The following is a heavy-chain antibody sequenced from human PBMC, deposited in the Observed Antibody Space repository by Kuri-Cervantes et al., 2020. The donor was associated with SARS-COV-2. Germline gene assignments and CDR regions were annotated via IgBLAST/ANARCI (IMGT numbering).Heavy chain of an antibody. V-gene: IGHV3-53*01. CDR3: ARWPPRKTYSNYGGGYYYYGMDV. Sequence: GGSLRLSCAASGFTVSSNYMSWVRQAPGEGLEWVSVIYSGSSTYYADSVKGRFTISRDNSKNTLYLQMNSLRAEDTAVYYCARWPPRKTYSNYGGGYYYYGMDVWGQGTTVTVSS. D-gene: IGHD4-11*01. J-gene: IGHJ6*02. CDR1: GFTVSSNY. CDR2: IYSGSST.